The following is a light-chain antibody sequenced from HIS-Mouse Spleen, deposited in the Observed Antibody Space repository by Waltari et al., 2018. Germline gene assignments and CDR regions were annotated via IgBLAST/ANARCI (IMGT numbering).Light chain of an antibody. CDR3: MQALQTPFT. CDR2: LGS. V-gene: IGKV2-28*01. CDR1: QRLLHSNGHNY. Sequence: DSVMTQSPLSLPVTPGEPASISCRSSQRLLHSNGHNYLDWYLQKPGQSPQLRIYLGSNRASGVPDRFSGSGSGTDFTLKISRVEAEDVGVYYCMQALQTPFTFGPGTKVDIK. J-gene: IGKJ3*01.